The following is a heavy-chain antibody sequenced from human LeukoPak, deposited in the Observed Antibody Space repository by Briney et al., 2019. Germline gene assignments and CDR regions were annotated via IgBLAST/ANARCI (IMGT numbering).Heavy chain of an antibody. CDR1: GGPFSGYY. J-gene: IGHJ4*02. CDR3: ARARITMVRGAPPDY. V-gene: IGHV4-34*01. D-gene: IGHD3-10*01. CDR2: INHSGST. Sequence: SETLSLTCAVYGGPFSGYYWSWIRQPPGKGLEWIGEINHSGSTNYNPSPKSRVTISVDTSKNQFSLKLSSVTAADTAVYYCARARITMVRGAPPDYWGQGTLVTVSS.